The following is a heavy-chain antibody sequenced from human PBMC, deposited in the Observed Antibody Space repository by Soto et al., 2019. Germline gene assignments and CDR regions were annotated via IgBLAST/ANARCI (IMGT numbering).Heavy chain of an antibody. V-gene: IGHV4-39*01. J-gene: IGHJ6*02. CDR1: GGSISSSSYY. CDR3: ARQKYYYDSSGYYPYYYYYGMDV. D-gene: IGHD3-22*01. Sequence: SETLSLTCTASGGSISSSSYYWGWIRQPPGKGLEWIGSIYYSGSTYYNPSLKSRVTISVDTSKNQFSLKLSSVTAADTAVYYCARQKYYYDSSGYYPYYYYYGMDVWGQGTTVTVSS. CDR2: IYYSGST.